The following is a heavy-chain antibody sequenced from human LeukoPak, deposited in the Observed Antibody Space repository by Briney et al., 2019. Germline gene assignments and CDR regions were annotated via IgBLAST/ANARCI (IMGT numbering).Heavy chain of an antibody. CDR1: GGTFSSYA. Sequence: SVKVSCKASGGTFSSYATSWVRQAPGQGLEWMGGIIPIFGTANYAQKFQGRDTITADKSTSTAYMELSSLRSEDTAVYYCARGGDYYIHNNWFDPWGQGTLVTVSS. D-gene: IGHD1-26*01. CDR3: ARGGDYYIHNNWFDP. V-gene: IGHV1-69*06. J-gene: IGHJ5*02. CDR2: IIPIFGTA.